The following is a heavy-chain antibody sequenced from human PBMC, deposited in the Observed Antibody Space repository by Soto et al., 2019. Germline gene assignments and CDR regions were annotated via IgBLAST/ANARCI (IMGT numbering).Heavy chain of an antibody. V-gene: IGHV3-49*04. CDR3: SRGSFGYYGP. CDR1: GFRFSEHA. CDR2: IRNTPYGGTT. J-gene: IGHJ5*02. Sequence: SLRLSCNCSGFRFSEHAMTWARQAPGKGLEWVGFIRNTPYGGTTDYAASVRGRFTISRGDSESIAYLQMNSLKTEDSGVYYCSRGSFGYYGPWGPGTLVTVSS. D-gene: IGHD2-2*03.